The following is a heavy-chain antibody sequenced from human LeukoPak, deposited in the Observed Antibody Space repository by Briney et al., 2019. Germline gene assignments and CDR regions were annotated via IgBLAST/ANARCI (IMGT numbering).Heavy chain of an antibody. Sequence: PGGSLRLSCAASGFTFSSYSMNWVRQAPGKGLEWVSSISSSSSYIYYADSVKGRFTISRDNAKNSLYLQMNSLRAEDTAVYYCAKPGGSGYSEYYFDYWGQGTLVTVSS. CDR2: ISSSSSYI. CDR3: AKPGGSGYSEYYFDY. J-gene: IGHJ4*02. D-gene: IGHD3-22*01. V-gene: IGHV3-21*01. CDR1: GFTFSSYS.